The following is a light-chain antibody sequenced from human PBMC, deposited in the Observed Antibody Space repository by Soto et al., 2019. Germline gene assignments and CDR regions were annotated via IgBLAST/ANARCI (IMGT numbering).Light chain of an antibody. CDR1: QSVLYSSNNKNY. J-gene: IGKJ1*01. CDR3: QQYYSIPCT. CDR2: WAS. V-gene: IGKV4-1*01. Sequence: DIVMTQSPDSMAVSLGERATINCKSSQSVLYSSNNKNYLGWYQQKPGQHHKLLIYWASTRESGVPDRFSGRGSGTDFTLNISSLQAEDVAVYSCQQYYSIPCTFGQETKEEIK.